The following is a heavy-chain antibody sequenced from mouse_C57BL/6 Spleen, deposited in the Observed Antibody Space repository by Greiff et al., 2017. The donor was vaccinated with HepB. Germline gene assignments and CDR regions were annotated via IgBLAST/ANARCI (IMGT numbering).Heavy chain of an antibody. V-gene: IGHV14-1*01. CDR3: TTFYYYGSSSSVDY. CDR1: GFNIKDYY. CDR2: IDPEDGDT. Sequence: EVQLQQSGAELVRPGASVKLSCTASGFNIKDYYMHWVKQRPEQGLEWIGRIDPEDGDTEYAPKFQGTATMTADTSSNTAYLQLRSLTSGDTAVYDRTTFYYYGSSSSVDYWGQGTTLTVSS. J-gene: IGHJ2*01. D-gene: IGHD1-1*01.